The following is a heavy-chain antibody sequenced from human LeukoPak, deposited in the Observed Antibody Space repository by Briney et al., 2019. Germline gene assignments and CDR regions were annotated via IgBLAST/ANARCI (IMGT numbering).Heavy chain of an antibody. CDR1: GFTFSNYA. J-gene: IGHJ6*04. Sequence: GGSLRLSCAASGFTFSNYAMSWVRQAPEKGLEWVSVLSDSGYSTYYADSVKGRFTISRDNSRNTLYLQMNSLRAEDTAVYYCAELGITMIGGVWGKGTTVTISS. CDR3: AELGITMIGGV. D-gene: IGHD3-10*02. CDR2: LSDSGYST. V-gene: IGHV3-23*01.